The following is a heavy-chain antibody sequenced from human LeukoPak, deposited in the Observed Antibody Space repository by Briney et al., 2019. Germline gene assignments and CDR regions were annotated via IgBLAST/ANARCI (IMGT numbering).Heavy chain of an antibody. D-gene: IGHD6-6*01. CDR1: GFTFSSYW. CDR3: AKGGYSSSLGFDY. V-gene: IGHV3-7*03. CDR2: IKQDGSEK. J-gene: IGHJ4*02. Sequence: GGSLRLSCAASGFTFSSYWMSWVRQAPGKGLEWVANIKQDGSEKYYVDSVKGRFTISRDNAKNSLYLQMNSLRAEDTAVYYCAKGGYSSSLGFDYWGQGTLVTVSS.